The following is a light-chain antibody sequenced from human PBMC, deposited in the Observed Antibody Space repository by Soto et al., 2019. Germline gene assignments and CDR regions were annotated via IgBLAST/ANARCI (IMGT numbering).Light chain of an antibody. CDR3: SSYASSNTLV. CDR2: EVS. CDR1: NSDVGGYNY. J-gene: IGLJ2*01. V-gene: IGLV2-8*01. Sequence: QSALTQPPSASGSPGQSVTISCTGTNSDVGGYNYVSWYQQHPGKAPKLMIYEVSKRPSGVPDRFSGSKSGNTASLTVSGLQAEDEADYYCSSYASSNTLVFGGGTKLTVL.